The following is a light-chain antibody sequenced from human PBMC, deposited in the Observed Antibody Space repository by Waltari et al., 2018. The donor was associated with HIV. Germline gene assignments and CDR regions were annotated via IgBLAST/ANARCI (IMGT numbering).Light chain of an antibody. Sequence: DIQMTQSPSSLSAFFGATVSITCRASQSITTYLNWYQQKPEKAPKLLISAASNLQSGVPSRFSSSVSGTEFTLTNSRLQLEDFATYYCQQSYRTPTFGQGTKLEIK. J-gene: IGKJ2*01. V-gene: IGKV1-39*01. CDR1: QSITTY. CDR3: QQSYRTPT. CDR2: AAS.